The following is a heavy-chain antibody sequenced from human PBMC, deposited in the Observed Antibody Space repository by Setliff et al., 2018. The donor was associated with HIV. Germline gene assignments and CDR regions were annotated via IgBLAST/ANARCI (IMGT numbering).Heavy chain of an antibody. CDR2: IYSDGRT. CDR1: GFSVTDNY. CDR3: ARDHKYYDSSDWVVGFDI. V-gene: IGHV3-66*01. D-gene: IGHD3-22*01. J-gene: IGHJ3*02. Sequence: PGGSLRLSCAVSGFSVTDNYMSWVRQAPGKGLEWVSIIYSDGRTYYADSVKGGFTISRDNSKNMLYLQMNSLRAEDTALYYCARDHKYYDSSDWVVGFDIWGQGTMVTVSS.